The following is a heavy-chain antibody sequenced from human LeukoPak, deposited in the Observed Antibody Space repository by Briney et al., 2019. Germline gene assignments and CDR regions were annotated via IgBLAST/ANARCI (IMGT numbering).Heavy chain of an antibody. CDR2: IYYSGST. CDR3: ATVFGDPTGYYMDV. CDR1: GGSITSTSYY. V-gene: IGHV4-39*07. J-gene: IGHJ6*03. Sequence: SEALSLTCTVSGGSITSTSYYWGWIRQPAGKGLEWLGNIYYSGSTDYNPSLKSRVTISVDTSKNQFSLKLSSVTAADTAVYYCATVFGDPTGYYMDVWGKGTTVTVSS. D-gene: IGHD2-21*01.